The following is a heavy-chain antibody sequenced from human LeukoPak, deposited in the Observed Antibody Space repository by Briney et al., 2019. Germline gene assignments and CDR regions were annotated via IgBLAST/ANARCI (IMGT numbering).Heavy chain of an antibody. D-gene: IGHD3-22*01. Sequence: PGGSLRLSCAPSGFTFSSYSMNWVRQAPGRGRGWVSSISSSSSYIYYADSVKGRFTISRDNAKNSLYLQMNSLRAEDTAVYYCARGDSSGYYYQNYWGQGTLVTVSS. CDR1: GFTFSSYS. V-gene: IGHV3-21*01. CDR3: ARGDSSGYYYQNY. J-gene: IGHJ4*02. CDR2: ISSSSSYI.